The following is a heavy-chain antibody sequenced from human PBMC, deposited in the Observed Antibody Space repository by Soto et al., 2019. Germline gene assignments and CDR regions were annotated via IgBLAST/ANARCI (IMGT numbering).Heavy chain of an antibody. V-gene: IGHV1-69*12. Sequence: QVQLVQSGAEVKKPGSSVKVSCKASGGTFSSYAISWVRQAPGQGLEWMGGIIPIFGTANYAQKFQGRVTIXXYXTXXTAYIELSRLRSEDTAVYYCARVPDYGDYGDAFDIWGQGTMVTVSS. D-gene: IGHD4-17*01. J-gene: IGHJ3*02. CDR1: GGTFSSYA. CDR3: ARVPDYGDYGDAFDI. CDR2: IIPIFGTA.